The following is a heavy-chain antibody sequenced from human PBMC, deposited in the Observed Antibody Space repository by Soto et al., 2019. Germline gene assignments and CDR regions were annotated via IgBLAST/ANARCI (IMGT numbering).Heavy chain of an antibody. Sequence: PGGSLRLSCAASGLTFSSYSMNWVRQAPGKGLEWVSYISSSSSTIYYADSVKGRFTISRDNAKNSLYLQMNSLRAEDTAVYYCARAAAAGKYYYGVDVWGQGTTVTVSS. CDR3: ARAAAAGKYYYGVDV. CDR2: ISSSSSTI. D-gene: IGHD6-13*01. CDR1: GLTFSSYS. V-gene: IGHV3-48*01. J-gene: IGHJ6*02.